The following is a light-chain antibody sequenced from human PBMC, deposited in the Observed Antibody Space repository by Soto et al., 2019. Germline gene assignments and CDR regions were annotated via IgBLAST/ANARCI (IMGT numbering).Light chain of an antibody. V-gene: IGLV2-23*02. Sequence: QSALTQPASVSGSPGQSITISCTGTSSDVGNFDLVSWYQQHPGKAPKAMIFEVTQRPSGVSNRFSGSKSGNTASLTISGLQAEEEADYYCCSYAGSSTGVFGGGTKLTVL. CDR1: SSDVGNFDL. CDR3: CSYAGSSTGV. J-gene: IGLJ3*02. CDR2: EVT.